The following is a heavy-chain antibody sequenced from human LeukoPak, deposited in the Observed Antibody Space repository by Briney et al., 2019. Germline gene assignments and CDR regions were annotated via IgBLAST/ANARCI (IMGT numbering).Heavy chain of an antibody. CDR3: SKDISAGGLDI. D-gene: IGHD3-16*02. CDR2: AFWNGVDK. J-gene: IGHJ6*02. V-gene: IGHV3-9*01. CDR1: GFIVNDHA. Sequence: PGGSLRLSCVASGFIVNDHAMHWVRQTPGKGLEWVAGAFWNGVDKGYADSVKGRFTIFRDNAKNSMYLQMNSLRIEDTALYYCSKDISAGGLDIWGPGTPVTVSS.